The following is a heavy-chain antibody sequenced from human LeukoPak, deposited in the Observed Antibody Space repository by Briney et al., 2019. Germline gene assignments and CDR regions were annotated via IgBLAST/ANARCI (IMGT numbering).Heavy chain of an antibody. D-gene: IGHD2/OR15-2a*01. J-gene: IGHJ6*02. Sequence: ASVKVSCKASGYTFTGYYMHWVRQAPGQGLEWMGWINPSSGGTNYAQKFQGRVTMTRDTSISTAYMELSRLRSDDTAVYYCARELYETNYYGMDVWGQGTTVTVSS. V-gene: IGHV1-2*02. CDR3: ARELYETNYYGMDV. CDR1: GYTFTGYY. CDR2: INPSSGGT.